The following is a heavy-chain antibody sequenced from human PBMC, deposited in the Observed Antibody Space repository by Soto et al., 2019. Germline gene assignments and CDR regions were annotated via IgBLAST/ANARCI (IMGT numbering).Heavy chain of an antibody. Sequence: EVQLVESGGDLVQREGSLRLSCVASGFTFSVYSMNWVRQATRKGLEWVSYITSDTKTIKYADSVKGRFTISRDNAKNSVYLQMNSLRDEDTAVYYCARSVEGHFDYWGQGTVVTVSS. V-gene: IGHV3-48*02. CDR2: ITSDTKTI. CDR3: ARSVEGHFDY. J-gene: IGHJ4*02. CDR1: GFTFSVYS. D-gene: IGHD6-19*01.